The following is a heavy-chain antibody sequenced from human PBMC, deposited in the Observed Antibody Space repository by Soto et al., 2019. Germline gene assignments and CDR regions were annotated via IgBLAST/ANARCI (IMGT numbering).Heavy chain of an antibody. CDR2: ISYDGSEK. J-gene: IGHJ6*02. V-gene: IGHV3-30*03. CDR3: ARAQYCQGSGSYYPAYYYYVMDV. D-gene: IGHD3-10*01. CDR1: GFSFRSHG. Sequence: QLQLVESGGGVVQPGKSLRLSCAASGFSFRSHGMHWVRQAPGKGLEWVAVISYDGSEKDYADSVQGRIIISRDDAEKKVRLQINSLRPEDTAVYYCARAQYCQGSGSYYPAYYYYVMDVWGQGTTVTVSS.